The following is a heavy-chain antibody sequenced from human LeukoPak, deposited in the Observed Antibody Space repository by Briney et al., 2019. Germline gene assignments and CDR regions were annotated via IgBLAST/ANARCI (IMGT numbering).Heavy chain of an antibody. V-gene: IGHV3-21*01. CDR3: ASLWEYSGPNWFDP. D-gene: IGHD5-12*01. J-gene: IGHJ5*02. Sequence: EGSLRLSCSASGFIFSGYWMSWVRQAPGKGLEWVSSISSSSSYIYYADSVKGRFTISRDNAKNSLSLQMNSLRAEDTAVYYCASLWEYSGPNWFDPWGQGTLVTVSS. CDR2: ISSSSSYI. CDR1: GFIFSGYW.